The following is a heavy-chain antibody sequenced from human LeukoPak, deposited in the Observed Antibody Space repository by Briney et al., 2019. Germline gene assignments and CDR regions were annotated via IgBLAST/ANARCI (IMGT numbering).Heavy chain of an antibody. Sequence: GESLKISCKGSGYSFTSYWIGWVRQMPGKGLQWMGIIYPGDSDTRYSPSFRGQVTISADKSISTAYLQWSSLKASDTAMYYCARSPRRTYYDFWRSLHFDYWGQGTLVTVSS. J-gene: IGHJ4*02. CDR2: IYPGDSDT. CDR1: GYSFTSYW. D-gene: IGHD3-3*01. V-gene: IGHV5-51*01. CDR3: ARSPRRTYYDFWRSLHFDY.